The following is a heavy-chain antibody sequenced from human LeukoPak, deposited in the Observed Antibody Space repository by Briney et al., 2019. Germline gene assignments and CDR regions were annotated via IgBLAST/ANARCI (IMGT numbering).Heavy chain of an antibody. CDR1: GFTFSSYA. V-gene: IGHV3-23*01. CDR2: ISGSGGST. J-gene: IGHJ4*02. D-gene: IGHD4-17*01. CDR3: AKDKRTTVKNLVYFDY. Sequence: PGGSLRLSCAASGFTFSSYAMSWVRQAPGKGLEWVSAISGSGGSTYYADSVKGRFTISRDNSKNTLYLQMNSLRAEDTAVYYCAKDKRTTVKNLVYFDYWGQGTLVTVS.